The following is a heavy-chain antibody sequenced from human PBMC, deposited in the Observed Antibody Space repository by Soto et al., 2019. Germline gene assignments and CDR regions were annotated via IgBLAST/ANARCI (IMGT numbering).Heavy chain of an antibody. V-gene: IGHV4-59*11. CDR1: GGSISGHY. D-gene: IGHD3-22*01. Sequence: SETLSLTCTVSGGSISGHYWSWIRQPPGKGLEWIGYIYYSGSTNYNPSLKSRVTISVDTSKNQFSLKLSSVTAADTAVYYCAREDYYDSSGPYFDYWGQGTQVTSPQ. J-gene: IGHJ4*02. CDR2: IYYSGST. CDR3: AREDYYDSSGPYFDY.